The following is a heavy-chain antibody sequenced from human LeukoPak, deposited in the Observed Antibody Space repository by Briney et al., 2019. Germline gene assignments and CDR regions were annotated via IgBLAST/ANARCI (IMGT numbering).Heavy chain of an antibody. D-gene: IGHD3-10*01. CDR1: GGSISSGGYY. J-gene: IGHJ4*02. CDR2: IYHSGST. V-gene: IGHV4-30-2*01. CDR3: ARDHLTLSY. Sequence: SETLSLTCTVSGGSISSGGYYWSWIRQPPGKGLEWIGYIYHSGSTYYNPSLKSRVTISVDRSKNQFSLKLSSVTAADTAVYYCARDHLTLSYWGQGTLVTVSS.